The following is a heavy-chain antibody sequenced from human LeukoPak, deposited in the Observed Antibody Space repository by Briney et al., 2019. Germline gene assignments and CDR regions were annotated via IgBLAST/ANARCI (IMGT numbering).Heavy chain of an antibody. Sequence: PGGSLRLSGAASGFTFSSYAMSWVRQAPGKGLEWVSAISGSGGSTYYADSVKGRFTISRDNSKNTLYLQMNSLRAEDTAVYYCAKGVVVVPAAIDYWGQGTLVTVSS. CDR1: GFTFSSYA. D-gene: IGHD2-2*01. V-gene: IGHV3-23*01. J-gene: IGHJ4*02. CDR2: ISGSGGST. CDR3: AKGVVVVPAAIDY.